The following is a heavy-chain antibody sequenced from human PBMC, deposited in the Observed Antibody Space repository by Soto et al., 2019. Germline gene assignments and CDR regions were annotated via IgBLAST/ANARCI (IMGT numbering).Heavy chain of an antibody. Sequence: EVQLVESGGGLVQPGGSLRLSCVASGFTFSSYSMVWVRQAPGKGLEWISYIFVTSTTIYYADSVKGRFTVYRDNTQNSLYLLMDSMRAEDTAIYYCARDKACAFDYWGQGTLVNVSS. J-gene: IGHJ4*02. CDR2: IFVTSTTI. V-gene: IGHV3-48*04. CDR3: ARDKACAFDY. CDR1: GFTFSSYS.